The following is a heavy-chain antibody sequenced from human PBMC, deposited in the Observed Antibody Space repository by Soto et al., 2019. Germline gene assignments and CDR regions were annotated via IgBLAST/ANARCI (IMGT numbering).Heavy chain of an antibody. J-gene: IGHJ4*02. V-gene: IGHV3-21*01. D-gene: IGHD4-17*01. Sequence: PGGSLRLSCAASGFTFSSYSMNWDRQAPGKGLEWVSSISSSSSYIYYADSVKGRFTISRDNAKNSLYLQMNSLRAEDTAVYYCAGVFYGGNSVNNYWGQGTPVTVS. CDR3: AGVFYGGNSVNNY. CDR2: ISSSSSYI. CDR1: GFTFSSYS.